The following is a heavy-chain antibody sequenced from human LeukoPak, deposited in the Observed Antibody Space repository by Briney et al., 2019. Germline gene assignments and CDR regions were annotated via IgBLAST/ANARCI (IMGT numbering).Heavy chain of an antibody. V-gene: IGHV3-23*01. J-gene: IGHJ4*02. CDR3: AKQSYARSLGE. CDR2: TNSGGTST. CDR1: GFPFSDFS. Sequence: GGSLRLSCATSGFPFSDFSMSWVRQAPGKGLEWISTTNSGGTSTYYAESVKGRFTISRDNSKNTLYLQMSSLRVEDTAVYYCAKQSYARSLGEGGPGTLVSVAS. D-gene: IGHD2-8*01.